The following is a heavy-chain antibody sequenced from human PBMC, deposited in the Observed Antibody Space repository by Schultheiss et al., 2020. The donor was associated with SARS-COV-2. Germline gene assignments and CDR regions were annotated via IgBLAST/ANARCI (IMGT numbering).Heavy chain of an antibody. Sequence: ASVKVSCKASGGTFSSYAISWVRQAPGQGLEWMGWINPNSGGTNYAQKFRGRVTITSDRSVSTAYMELSSLRSEDTAVYYCARGPSVIHYYYYYGMDVWGQGTTVTVSS. J-gene: IGHJ6*02. CDR1: GGTFSSYA. CDR3: ARGPSVIHYYYYYGMDV. V-gene: IGHV1-8*03. D-gene: IGHD2-21*01. CDR2: INPNSGGT.